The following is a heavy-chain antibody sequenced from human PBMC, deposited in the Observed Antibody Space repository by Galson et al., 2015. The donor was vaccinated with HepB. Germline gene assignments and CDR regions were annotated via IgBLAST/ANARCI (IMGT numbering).Heavy chain of an antibody. Sequence: SLRLSCAASGFTFSRYAMSWVRQAPGKGLEWVSAISVSGDRTYYADSAKGRFSISRDNSKNTLYLQMDSLRAEDAAVYYCARSIADTMMGYGMDVWGQGTTVTVSS. J-gene: IGHJ6*02. CDR1: GFTFSRYA. CDR2: ISVSGDRT. D-gene: IGHD6-6*01. CDR3: ARSIADTMMGYGMDV. V-gene: IGHV3-23*01.